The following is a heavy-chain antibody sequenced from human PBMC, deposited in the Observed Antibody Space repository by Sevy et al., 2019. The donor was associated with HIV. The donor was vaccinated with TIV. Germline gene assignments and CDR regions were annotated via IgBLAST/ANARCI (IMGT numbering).Heavy chain of an antibody. J-gene: IGHJ4*02. CDR1: EFMFGTYA. D-gene: IGHD6-19*01. CDR3: ARDASYSTDWNPLDY. V-gene: IGHV3-30-3*01. CDR2: ISYAGSSH. Sequence: GGSLRLSCAASEFMFGTYAMHWVRQAPGKGLEWAAVISYAGSSHYYADSVKGRFTISRDNSKNTLFLQMNSLRLEDTAFYYCARDASYSTDWNPLDYWGQGTLVTVSS.